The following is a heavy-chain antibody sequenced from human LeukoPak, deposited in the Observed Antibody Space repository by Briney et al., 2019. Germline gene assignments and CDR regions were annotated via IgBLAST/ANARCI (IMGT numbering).Heavy chain of an antibody. J-gene: IGHJ4*02. D-gene: IGHD2-2*01. CDR1: GGSFSGYY. CDR2: INHSGST. V-gene: IGHV4-34*01. Sequence: PSETLSLTCAVYGGSFSGYYWSWIRQPPGKGLEWIGEINHSGSTNYNPSLKSRVTISVDTSKNQFSLKLSSVTAADTAVYYCARVVPAATPVDYWGQGTLVTVSS. CDR3: ARVVPAATPVDY.